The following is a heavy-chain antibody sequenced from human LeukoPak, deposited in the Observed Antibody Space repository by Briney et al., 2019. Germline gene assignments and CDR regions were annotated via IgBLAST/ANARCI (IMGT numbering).Heavy chain of an antibody. J-gene: IGHJ4*02. CDR3: AHGWITMVRGVLFDY. Sequence: SGPTLVNPTQTLTLTCTFSGFSLSTSGVGVGWIRQPPGKALEWLALIYWDDDKRYSPSLKSRLTVTKDTSKNQVVLTMTNMDPVDTATYYCAHGWITMVRGVLFDYWGQGTLVTVSS. V-gene: IGHV2-5*02. D-gene: IGHD3-10*01. CDR2: IYWDDDK. CDR1: GFSLSTSGVG.